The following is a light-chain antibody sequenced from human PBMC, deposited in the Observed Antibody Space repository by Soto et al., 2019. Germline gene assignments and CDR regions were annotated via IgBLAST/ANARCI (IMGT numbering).Light chain of an antibody. J-gene: IGKJ5*01. Sequence: EIAMTQSPSTLSSSAECIATLSCRASQSISDTLAWYQQKPGQAPRLLIYSASRGATGFPARFSGSGSGTEFTLTISSLQSEDFAVYYCQQDHNWPIKFGQGTRLDIK. V-gene: IGKV3-15*01. CDR1: QSISDT. CDR2: SAS. CDR3: QQDHNWPIK.